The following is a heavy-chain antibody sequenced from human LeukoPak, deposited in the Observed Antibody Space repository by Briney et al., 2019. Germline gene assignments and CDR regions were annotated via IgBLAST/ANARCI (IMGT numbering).Heavy chain of an antibody. CDR3: ARGSRYYYGSGSYYNVFYYYYGMDV. CDR1: GGSISSGGYY. CDR2: IYYSGGT. Sequence: SQTLSLTCTVSGGSISSGGYYWSWIRQHPGKGLEWIGYIYYSGGTYYNPSLKSRVTISVDTSKNQFSLKLSSVTAADTAVYYCARGSRYYYGSGSYYNVFYYYYGMDVWGQGTTVTVSS. J-gene: IGHJ6*02. V-gene: IGHV4-31*03. D-gene: IGHD3-10*01.